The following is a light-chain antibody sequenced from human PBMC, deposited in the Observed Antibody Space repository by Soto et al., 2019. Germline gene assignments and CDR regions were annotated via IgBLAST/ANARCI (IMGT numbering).Light chain of an antibody. J-gene: IGLJ3*02. CDR1: SSDVGGYNY. CDR2: EVN. V-gene: IGLV2-14*01. Sequence: QSALTQPASVSGSPGQSITISCTGTSSDVGGYNYVSWYQHLPVKAPKLVIFEVNNRPSGISNRFSGSKSDNTASLTISGLQAEDEADYYCSSYRTNSTWVFGGGTKVTVL. CDR3: SSYRTNSTWV.